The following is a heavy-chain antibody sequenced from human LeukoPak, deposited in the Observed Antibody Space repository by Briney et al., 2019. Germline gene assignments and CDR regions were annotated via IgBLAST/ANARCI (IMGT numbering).Heavy chain of an antibody. D-gene: IGHD2-2*01. CDR1: GYTFTSYG. CDR3: ARVVTPRYCSSTTCYWKGWFDP. Sequence: VASVKVSCKASGYTFTSYGISWVRQAPGQGLEWMGWISAYNGNTNYAQKLQGRVTMTTDTSTSTAYMELRSLRSDDTAVYYCARVVTPRYCSSTTCYWKGWFDPWGQGTLVTVSS. V-gene: IGHV1-18*01. CDR2: ISAYNGNT. J-gene: IGHJ5*02.